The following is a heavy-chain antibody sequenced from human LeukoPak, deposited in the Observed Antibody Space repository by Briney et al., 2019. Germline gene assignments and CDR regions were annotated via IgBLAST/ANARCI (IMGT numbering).Heavy chain of an antibody. V-gene: IGHV1-3*01. Sequence: GASVKVSRKASGYTFTSYAMHWVRQAPGQRLEWMGWINAGNGNTKYSQKFQGRVTITRDTSASTAYMELSSLRSEDTAVYYCARVYSSGWPFDYWGPGTLVTVSS. J-gene: IGHJ4*02. CDR3: ARVYSSGWPFDY. D-gene: IGHD6-19*01. CDR2: INAGNGNT. CDR1: GYTFTSYA.